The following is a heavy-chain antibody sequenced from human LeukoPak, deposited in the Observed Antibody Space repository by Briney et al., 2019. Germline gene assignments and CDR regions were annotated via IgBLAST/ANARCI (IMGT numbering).Heavy chain of an antibody. CDR2: INHSGST. V-gene: IGHV4-34*01. J-gene: IGHJ3*02. CDR1: GGSFSGYY. Sequence: PSETLSFTCAVYGGSFSGYYWSWIRQPPGKGLEWIGEINHSGSTNYNPSLKSRVTISVDTSKNQFSLKLSSVTAADTAVYYCAGSTGYYYGAFDIWGQGTMVTVSS. CDR3: AGSTGYYYGAFDI. D-gene: IGHD3-22*01.